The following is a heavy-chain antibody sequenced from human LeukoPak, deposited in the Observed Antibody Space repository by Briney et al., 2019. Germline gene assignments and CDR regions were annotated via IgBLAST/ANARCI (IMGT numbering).Heavy chain of an antibody. Sequence: GGSLRLSCAASGFTFSDYYMSWIRQAPGKGLEWVSYISSSSSYTNYADSVKGRFTISRDNAKNSLYLQMNSLRPEDTALYYCAKDTRSALYGMDVWGQGTTVTVSS. J-gene: IGHJ6*02. CDR2: ISSSSSYT. D-gene: IGHD3-3*01. V-gene: IGHV3-11*05. CDR3: AKDTRSALYGMDV. CDR1: GFTFSDYY.